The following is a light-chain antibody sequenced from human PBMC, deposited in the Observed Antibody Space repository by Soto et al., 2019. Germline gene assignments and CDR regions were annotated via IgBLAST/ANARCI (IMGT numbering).Light chain of an antibody. V-gene: IGKV1-5*01. CDR3: QQYQSYFLT. CDR2: DAS. Sequence: DIQMTQYPSTLSASVGDRVTITCRARQSISRSLAWYQQKSGKAPKLLIYDASSLESGVPSRFSGSGFGTEFTLTISGLQPDDFATYYCQQYQSYFLTFGPGTKVDIK. CDR1: QSISRS. J-gene: IGKJ3*01.